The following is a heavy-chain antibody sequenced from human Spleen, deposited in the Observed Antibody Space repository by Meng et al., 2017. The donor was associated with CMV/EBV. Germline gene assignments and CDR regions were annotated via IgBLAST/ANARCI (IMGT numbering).Heavy chain of an antibody. V-gene: IGHV4-59*12. D-gene: IGHD3-22*01. CDR2: IYYSGST. J-gene: IGHJ3*02. CDR1: GGSISSYY. Sequence: ESLKISCTVSGGSISSYYWSWIRQPPGKGLEWIGYIYYSGSTNYNPSLKSRVTISVDTSKNQFSLKLISVTAADTAVYYCARGRKTIRGVTMIRGGYDAFDIWGQGTMVTVSS. CDR3: ARGRKTIRGVTMIRGGYDAFDI.